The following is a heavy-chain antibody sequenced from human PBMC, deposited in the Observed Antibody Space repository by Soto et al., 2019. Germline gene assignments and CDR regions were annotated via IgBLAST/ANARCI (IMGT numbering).Heavy chain of an antibody. V-gene: IGHV3-48*04. Sequence: GGSLRLSCAASGFTFSSYSMNWVRQAPGKGLEWVSYISSSSSTIYYADSVKGRFTISRDNAKNSLYLQMNSLRAEDTAVYYCSRKAGHIEARPWAFDIWGQGTMVTVSS. CDR2: ISSSSSTI. CDR1: GFTFSSYS. CDR3: SRKAGHIEARPWAFDI. D-gene: IGHD6-6*01. J-gene: IGHJ3*02.